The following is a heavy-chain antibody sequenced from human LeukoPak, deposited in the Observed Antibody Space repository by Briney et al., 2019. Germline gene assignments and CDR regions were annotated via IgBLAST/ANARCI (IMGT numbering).Heavy chain of an antibody. V-gene: IGHV4-34*01. D-gene: IGHD1-7*01. CDR3: GRNFVSDFYFDV. Sequence: PSQTLSLTCAVYGVSLRGYYWSWIRQSPDKGLEWIGEISHEGESIYNPSLKSRLTLSVEMSKNQFSMNLRSVTAAETADCARGRNFVSDFYFDVWGKGTTVIVSS. CDR1: GVSLRGYY. CDR2: ISHEGES. J-gene: IGHJ6*03.